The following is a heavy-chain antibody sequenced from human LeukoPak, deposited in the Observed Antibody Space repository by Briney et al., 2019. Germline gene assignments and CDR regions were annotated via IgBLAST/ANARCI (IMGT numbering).Heavy chain of an antibody. CDR1: GFTFSTYS. J-gene: IGHJ3*02. CDR3: AKDLGRILGDFGAFDI. CDR2: ISSSSTYI. D-gene: IGHD3-10*01. V-gene: IGHV3-21*01. Sequence: GGSLRLSCAASGFTFSTYSMNWVRQAPGKGLEWVSSISSSSTYIYYADSVKGRFTISRDNAKNSLFLQMNSLRAEDTAVYYCAKDLGRILGDFGAFDIWGQGTMVTVSS.